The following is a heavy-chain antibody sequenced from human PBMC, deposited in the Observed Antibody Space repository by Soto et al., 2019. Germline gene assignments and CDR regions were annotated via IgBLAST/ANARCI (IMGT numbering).Heavy chain of an antibody. V-gene: IGHV3-21*01. CDR2: ISSSSSYI. CDR1: GFTFSSYT. CDR3: ARGRFLEWLFHY. D-gene: IGHD3-3*01. J-gene: IGHJ4*02. Sequence: GGSLRLSCAASGFTFSSYTMNWVRQAPGKGLEWVSSISSSSSYIYYADSVKGRFTISRDNAKNSLYLQMNSLRAEDTAVYYCARGRFLEWLFHYWGQGTLVTVSS.